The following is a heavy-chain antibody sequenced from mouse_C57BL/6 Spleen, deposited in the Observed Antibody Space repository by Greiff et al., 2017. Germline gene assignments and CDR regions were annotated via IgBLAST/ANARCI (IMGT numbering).Heavy chain of an antibody. CDR3: ARNLGSSPFAY. J-gene: IGHJ3*01. D-gene: IGHD1-1*01. Sequence: QVQLQQSGAELVKPGASVKLSCKASGYTFTSYWMHWVKQRPGQGLEWIGMIHPNSGSTNYNEKFKSKATLTVDKSSSTAYMQLSSLTSEDSAVYYCARNLGSSPFAYWGQGTLVTVSA. CDR1: GYTFTSYW. V-gene: IGHV1-64*01. CDR2: IHPNSGST.